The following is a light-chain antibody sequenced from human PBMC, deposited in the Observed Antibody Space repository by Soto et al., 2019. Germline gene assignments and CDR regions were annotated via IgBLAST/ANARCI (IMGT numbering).Light chain of an antibody. CDR1: SGHSSYA. CDR2: LNSDGSH. V-gene: IGLV4-69*01. Sequence: QSVLTQSPSASASLGASVKLTCTLSSGHSSYAIAWHQQQPEKGPRYLMKLNSDGSHSKGDGIPDRFSGSSSGAERYLTISSLQSEDEADYYCQTWGTGVFGTGTKVT. J-gene: IGLJ1*01. CDR3: QTWGTGV.